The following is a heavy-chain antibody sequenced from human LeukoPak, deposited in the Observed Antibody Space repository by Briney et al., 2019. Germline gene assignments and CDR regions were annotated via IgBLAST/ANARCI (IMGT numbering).Heavy chain of an antibody. J-gene: IGHJ3*02. CDR2: IIPIFGTA. CDR3: ARNWHPQAFDI. Sequence: SVKVSCKASGGTFSSYAISWVRQAPGQGLEWMGGIIPIFGTANYAQKFQGRVTITADESTSTAYVELSSLRSEDAAVYYCARNWHPQAFDIWGQGTMVTVSS. CDR1: GGTFSSYA. V-gene: IGHV1-69*01.